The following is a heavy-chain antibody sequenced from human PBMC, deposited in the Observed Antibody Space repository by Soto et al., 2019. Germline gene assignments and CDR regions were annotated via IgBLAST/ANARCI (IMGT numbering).Heavy chain of an antibody. Sequence: PSATLSPTCTVSRGSLSSYYWSWIRQLPGKGLQWIGYIYYTGSTNHNPSLKSRATISVDTSKNQLSLKLSSVTAADTAVYYSARGYSRWTQWGQGTLVRVSS. CDR2: IYYTGST. CDR3: ARGYSRWTQ. J-gene: IGHJ4*02. CDR1: RGSLSSYY. D-gene: IGHD4-4*01. V-gene: IGHV4-59*01.